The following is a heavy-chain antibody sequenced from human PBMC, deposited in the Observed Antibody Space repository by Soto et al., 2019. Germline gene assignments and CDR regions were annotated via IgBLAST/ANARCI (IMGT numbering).Heavy chain of an antibody. Sequence: EVQLLESGGGVVQPGGSLRLSCAASGFTFSDYAMSWVRQTPGKGLQWVSGVGGSDDDKHYADSVRGRFIVSRDNSKNTLYLQMNSLRADDTAIYYCAKDATSFNGVWDPLEMWGQGTEVTVSS. D-gene: IGHD2-8*01. CDR2: VGGSDDDK. J-gene: IGHJ3*02. V-gene: IGHV3-23*01. CDR3: AKDATSFNGVWDPLEM. CDR1: GFTFSDYA.